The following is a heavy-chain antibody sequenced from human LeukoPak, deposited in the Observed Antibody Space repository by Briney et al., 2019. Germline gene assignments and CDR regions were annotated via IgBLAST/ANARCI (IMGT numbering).Heavy chain of an antibody. V-gene: IGHV3-11*04. D-gene: IGHD3-22*01. CDR2: ISGTGTTI. J-gene: IGHJ4*02. CDR1: GLTFSDYY. CDR3: AVQITMIVVVPYFDY. Sequence: PGGSLRLSCAASGLTFSDYYMTWIRQAPGKVLEWVSSISGTGTTIYSADSVRGRFTVSRDNARNSLFLHMNSLRAEDTAVYYCAVQITMIVVVPYFDYWGQGTLVTVSS.